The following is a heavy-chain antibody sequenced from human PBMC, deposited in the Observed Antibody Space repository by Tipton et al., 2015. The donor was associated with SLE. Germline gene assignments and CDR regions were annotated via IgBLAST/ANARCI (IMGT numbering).Heavy chain of an antibody. V-gene: IGHV4-38-2*02. CDR1: GYSISSGYF. CDR3: ARDLGTDSPYYLDY. D-gene: IGHD2-21*01. Sequence: TLSLTCTVSGYSISSGYFWAWIRQPPGKGLEWIGSFYHSGSTHYNPSLKTRVTISVDTSKNQFSLKLNSVTAADTAVYYCARDLGTDSPYYLDYWGQGTLVTVSS. CDR2: FYHSGST. J-gene: IGHJ4*02.